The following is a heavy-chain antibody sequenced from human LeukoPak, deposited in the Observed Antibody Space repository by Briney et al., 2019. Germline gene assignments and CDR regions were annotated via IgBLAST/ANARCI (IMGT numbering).Heavy chain of an antibody. J-gene: IGHJ6*04. CDR1: GYTFTSYD. CDR3: ARGHCDFWSGSFSLDV. V-gene: IGHV1-8*03. Sequence: ASVKVSCKASGYTFTSYDINWVRQATGQGLEWMGWMNPNSGNTGYAQKFQGRVTITRNTSISTAYMELSSLRSEDTAVYYCARGHCDFWSGSFSLDVWGKGTTVTVSS. CDR2: MNPNSGNT. D-gene: IGHD3-3*01.